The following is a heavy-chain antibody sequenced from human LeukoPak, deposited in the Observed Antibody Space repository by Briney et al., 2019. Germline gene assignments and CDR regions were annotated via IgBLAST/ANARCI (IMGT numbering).Heavy chain of an antibody. CDR3: ARGYSIAAAGFSDY. CDR1: GFTFSSYA. CDR2: ISYDGTNK. J-gene: IGHJ4*02. V-gene: IGHV3-30-3*01. Sequence: GGSLRLSCAASGFTFSSYAIHWVRQAPGKGLEWVAIISYDGTNKYYADSVRGRFTISRDNSKNTLYLQVNSLRAEDTAVYYCARGYSIAAAGFSDYWGQGTLVTVSS. D-gene: IGHD6-13*01.